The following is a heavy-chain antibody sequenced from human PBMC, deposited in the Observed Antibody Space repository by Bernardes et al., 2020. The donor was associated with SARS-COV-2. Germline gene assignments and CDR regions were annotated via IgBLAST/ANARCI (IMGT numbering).Heavy chain of an antibody. Sequence: SNTLYLRCTVSGGSISSSSSYWGWIRQPPGKGLEWIGSIYYSGSTYYNPSLKSRATISGDTSKNQFSLKLSSVTAADTAVYYCARQVRQQLVRHQFDNWGQGTLVTVSS. V-gene: IGHV4-39*01. CDR1: GGSISSSSSY. J-gene: IGHJ4*02. D-gene: IGHD6-13*01. CDR2: IYYSGST. CDR3: ARQVRQQLVRHQFDN.